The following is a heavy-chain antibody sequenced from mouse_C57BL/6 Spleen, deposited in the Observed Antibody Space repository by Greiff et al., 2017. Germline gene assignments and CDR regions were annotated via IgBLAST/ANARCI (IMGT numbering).Heavy chain of an antibody. CDR2: ISYDGSN. CDR3: ARDLGDYGSSFFAY. Sequence: EVKLVESGPGLVKPSQSLSLTCSVTGYSITSGYYWNWIRQFPGNKLEWMGYISYDGSNNYNPSLKNRISITRDTSKNQFFLKLNSVTTEDTATYYCARDLGDYGSSFFAYWGQGTLVTVSA. J-gene: IGHJ3*01. CDR1: GYSITSGYY. V-gene: IGHV3-6*01. D-gene: IGHD1-1*01.